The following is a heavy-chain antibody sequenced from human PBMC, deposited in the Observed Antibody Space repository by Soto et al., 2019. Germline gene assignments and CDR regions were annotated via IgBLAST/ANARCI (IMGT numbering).Heavy chain of an antibody. Sequence: GASVKVSCKAIGYSFTRHYMHWVRQAPGQGLEWMGWINPGGVNIKYAQKFQGRVTITRDTTASTAYMELSSLRSEDTAVYYCARGYTFPFDPWGQGTLVTVSS. D-gene: IGHD1-26*01. V-gene: IGHV1-3*01. CDR2: INPGGVNI. J-gene: IGHJ5*02. CDR1: GYSFTRHY. CDR3: ARGYTFPFDP.